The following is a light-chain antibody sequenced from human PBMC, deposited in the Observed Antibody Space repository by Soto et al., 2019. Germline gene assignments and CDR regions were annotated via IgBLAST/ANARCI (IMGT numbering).Light chain of an antibody. Sequence: DIQMTQSPSSLSASVGDRVTITCRASQSISRHLNWFQHKPGKAPKLLIYTASSLQSGVQSRFSGSGSGTDFTLTISSMQPEDIATYYCQQSFNTPRITFCQGTLLEIK. CDR1: QSISRH. CDR2: TAS. CDR3: QQSFNTPRIT. V-gene: IGKV1-39*01. J-gene: IGKJ5*01.